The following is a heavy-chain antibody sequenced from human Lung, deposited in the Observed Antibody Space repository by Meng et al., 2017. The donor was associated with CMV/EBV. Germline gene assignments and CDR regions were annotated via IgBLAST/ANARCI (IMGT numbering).Heavy chain of an antibody. Sequence: GGSLRLSCAASGFTFSDYYMSWIRQAPGKGLEWVSYISSSGSTIYYADSVKGRFTISRDNAKNSLYLQMNSLRAEDTAVYYCARVRRHDFWSVPFVDYWGQGXLVTVSS. J-gene: IGHJ4*02. CDR3: ARVRRHDFWSVPFVDY. CDR1: GFTFSDYY. D-gene: IGHD3-3*01. V-gene: IGHV3-11*01. CDR2: ISSSGSTI.